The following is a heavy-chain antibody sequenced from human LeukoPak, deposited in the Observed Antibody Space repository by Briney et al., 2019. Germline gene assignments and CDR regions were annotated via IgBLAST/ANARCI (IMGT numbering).Heavy chain of an antibody. Sequence: PGGSLRLSCAASGFTFDDYAMHWVRQAPGKGLEWVSGISWNSGSIGYADSVKGRFTISRDNAKNSLYLRMNSLRAEDTALYYCAKDISGVEATILCRSCAFDIWGQGIMVTVSS. CDR3: AKDISGVEATILCRSCAFDI. CDR1: GFTFDDYA. CDR2: ISWNSGSI. V-gene: IGHV3-9*01. J-gene: IGHJ3*02. D-gene: IGHD1-26*01.